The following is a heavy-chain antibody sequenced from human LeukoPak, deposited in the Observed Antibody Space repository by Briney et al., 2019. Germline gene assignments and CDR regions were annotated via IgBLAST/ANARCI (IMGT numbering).Heavy chain of an antibody. D-gene: IGHD1-26*01. Sequence: PGGSLRLPCAASGFTFTKSWMAWVRQAPGKGLEWVANINQDGSTKHYADSLKGRFTISRDNSRNSLYLQMYSLRVDDTAAYYCARDTDGSLDYWGQGILVTVAS. J-gene: IGHJ4*02. CDR3: ARDTDGSLDY. CDR2: INQDGSTK. V-gene: IGHV3-7*01. CDR1: GFTFTKSW.